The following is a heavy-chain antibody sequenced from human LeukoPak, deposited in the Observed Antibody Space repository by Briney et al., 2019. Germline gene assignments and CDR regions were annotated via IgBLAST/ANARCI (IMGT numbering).Heavy chain of an antibody. D-gene: IGHD3-10*01. V-gene: IGHV3-74*01. J-gene: IGHJ3*02. CDR1: GFTFSSYW. CDR3: ARDGLLWFGDDAFDI. CDR2: IHSDGSST. Sequence: PGGSLRLSCAASGFTFSSYWMHWVREAPGHRLRCVSRIHSDGSSTSYADSVKGRFTISRDNAKNTLYLQMNSLRAEDTAVYYCARDGLLWFGDDAFDIWGQGTMVTVSS.